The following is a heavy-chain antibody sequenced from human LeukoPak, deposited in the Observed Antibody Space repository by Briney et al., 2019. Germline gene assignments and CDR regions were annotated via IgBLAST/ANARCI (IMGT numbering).Heavy chain of an antibody. CDR2: IYHNGNT. V-gene: IGHV4-38-2*02. CDR3: ARDLAGDYYDSSGYYLNWFDP. D-gene: IGHD3-22*01. J-gene: IGHJ5*02. Sequence: SETLSLTCAVSGYSISSGYYWGWIRPPPRKGLEWIGTIYHNGNTYYNPSLKSRVTISVDTSKNESSLKLSSVTAADTAVYYCARDLAGDYYDSSGYYLNWFDPWGQGTLVTVSS. CDR1: GYSISSGYY.